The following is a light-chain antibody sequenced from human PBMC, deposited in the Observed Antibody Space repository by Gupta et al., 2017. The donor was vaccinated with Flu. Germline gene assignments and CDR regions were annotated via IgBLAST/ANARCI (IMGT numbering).Light chain of an antibody. CDR1: QSVDNKY. Sequence: EIVLTQSPDTLSLSPGERATLSCRASQSVDNKYLAWYKQKRGQAPRLLIYGASTRATGIPDRFSGSGSGTDFTLTISRLDPEDFAVYYCQQFDSSAGYTFGQGTKLEIK. CDR3: QQFDSSAGYT. V-gene: IGKV3-20*01. CDR2: GAS. J-gene: IGKJ2*01.